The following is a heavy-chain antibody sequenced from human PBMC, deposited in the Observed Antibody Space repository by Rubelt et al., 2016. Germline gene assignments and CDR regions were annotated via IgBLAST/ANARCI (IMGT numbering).Heavy chain of an antibody. V-gene: IGHV4-59*08. CDR2: IYYSGST. CDR1: GGAISSYY. D-gene: IGHD6-6*01. Sequence: QVQLQESGPGLVKPSETLSLTCNVSGGAISSYYWSWIRQPPGKGLEWIGYIYYSGSTDYNPSLQSRVTISVDTSKNKFSPGLTSGTAADTSVYYCASSDSSSSATWYWGQGTQVTVSS. CDR3: ASSDSSSSATWY. J-gene: IGHJ4*02.